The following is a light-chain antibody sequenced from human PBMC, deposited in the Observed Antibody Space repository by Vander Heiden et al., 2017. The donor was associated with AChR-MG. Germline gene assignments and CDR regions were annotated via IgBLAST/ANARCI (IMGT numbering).Light chain of an antibody. CDR1: QSISSW. J-gene: IGKJ1*01. V-gene: IGKV1-5*03. CDR2: KAS. CDR3: QQENNYFRT. Sequence: DIQMTQSPSTLSASVGDRITITCRASQSISSWLAWYQQKPGKAPKLLIYKASTLESGVPSRFSGSGSGTEFTLTISSLQPDDFATYYCQQENNYFRTFGQGTKVEV.